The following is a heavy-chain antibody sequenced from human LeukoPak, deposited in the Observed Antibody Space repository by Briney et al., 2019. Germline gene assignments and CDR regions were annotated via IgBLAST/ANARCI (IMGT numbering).Heavy chain of an antibody. V-gene: IGHV4-59*01. Sequence: SETLSLTCTVSGGSISSYYWSWIRQPPGKGLEWIGYIYDSGSTNYSPSLKSRVTISVDTSKNQFSLKLISVTAADTAVYYCARGVNWIDPWGQGTLVTVSS. CDR2: IYDSGST. D-gene: IGHD6-13*01. J-gene: IGHJ5*02. CDR3: ARGVNWIDP. CDR1: GGSISSYY.